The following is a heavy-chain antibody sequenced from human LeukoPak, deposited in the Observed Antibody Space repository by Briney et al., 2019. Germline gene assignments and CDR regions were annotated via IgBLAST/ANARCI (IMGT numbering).Heavy chain of an antibody. D-gene: IGHD5-12*01. CDR2: IYHSGST. V-gene: IGHV4-59*01. CDR1: GGSISSYY. CDR3: ARDGYSGNDGL. Sequence: SETLSLTCTVSGGSISSYYWSWIRQPPGKGLEWIGYIYHSGSTKYNPSLKSRVTISVDTSKNQFSLKMSSVTAADTAVYYCARDGYSGNDGLWGQGTLVTVSS. J-gene: IGHJ4*02.